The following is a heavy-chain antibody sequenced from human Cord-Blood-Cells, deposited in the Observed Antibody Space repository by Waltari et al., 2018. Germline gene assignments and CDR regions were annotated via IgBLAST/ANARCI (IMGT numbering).Heavy chain of an antibody. CDR1: GGSISSYS. D-gene: IGHD6-19*01. CDR2: IYTSGST. V-gene: IGHV4-4*07. J-gene: IGHJ3*02. CDR3: ARARDSSGWYSDAFDI. Sequence: QVQLQESGPGLVKPSETLSLTGTVPGGSISSYSWSWIRQPAGKGLEWIGRIYTSGSTNYNPSLKSRVTMSVDTSKNQFSLKLSSVTAADTAVYYCARARDSSGWYSDAFDIWGQGTMVTVSS.